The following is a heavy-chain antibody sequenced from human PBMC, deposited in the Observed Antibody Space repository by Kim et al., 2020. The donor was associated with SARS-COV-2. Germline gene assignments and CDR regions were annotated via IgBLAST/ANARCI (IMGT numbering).Heavy chain of an antibody. CDR2: ISSSSSYI. D-gene: IGHD2-2*01. V-gene: IGHV3-21*01. J-gene: IGHJ2*01. Sequence: GGSLRLSCAASGFTFSSYSMNWVRQAPGKGLEWVSSISSSSSYIYYADSVKGRFTISRDNAKNSLYLQMNSLRAEDTAVYYCAMVSWYQLPSGNSWYFDLWGRGTLVTVSS. CDR3: AMVSWYQLPSGNSWYFDL. CDR1: GFTFSSYS.